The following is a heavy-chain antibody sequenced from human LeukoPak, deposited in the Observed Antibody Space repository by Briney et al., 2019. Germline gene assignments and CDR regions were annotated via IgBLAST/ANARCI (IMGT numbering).Heavy chain of an antibody. J-gene: IGHJ4*02. Sequence: GGSLRLSCAAAGFTFSDYYMSWIRQAPGMGQDWVSYICDSGRTIYYADSVKGRFTISRDNAKNSVYLQMNNLGAEDTAVYYCARDRLGDYDHSGYYDKWGQGTLVTVSS. CDR1: GFTFSDYY. D-gene: IGHD3-22*01. CDR3: ARDRLGDYDHSGYYDK. CDR2: ICDSGRTI. V-gene: IGHV3-11*01.